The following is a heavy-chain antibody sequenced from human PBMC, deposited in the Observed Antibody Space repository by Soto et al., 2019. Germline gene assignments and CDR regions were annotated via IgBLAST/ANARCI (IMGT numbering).Heavy chain of an antibody. J-gene: IGHJ5*02. Sequence: SETLSLTCTVSGGSISSSSYYWGWIRQPPGKGLEWIGSIYYSGSTYYNPSLKSRVTISVDTSKNQFSLKLSSVTAADTAVYYCARHLCNYDFWSGCWFDPWGQGSLVTVSS. CDR2: IYYSGST. V-gene: IGHV4-39*01. CDR3: ARHLCNYDFWSGCWFDP. D-gene: IGHD3-3*01. CDR1: GGSISSSSYY.